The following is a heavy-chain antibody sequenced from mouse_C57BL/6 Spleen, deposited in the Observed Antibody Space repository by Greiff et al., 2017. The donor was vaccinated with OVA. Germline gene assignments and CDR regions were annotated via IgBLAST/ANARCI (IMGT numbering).Heavy chain of an antibody. J-gene: IGHJ3*01. V-gene: IGHV1-53*01. D-gene: IGHD3-2*02. Sequence: VKLQQPGTELVKPGASVKLSCKASGYTFTSYWMHWVKQRPGQGLEWIGNINPSNGGTNYNEKFKSKATLTVDKSSSTAYMQLSSLTSEDSAVYYGARDSSGYVGFAYWGQGTLVTVSA. CDR2: INPSNGGT. CDR1: GYTFTSYW. CDR3: ARDSSGYVGFAY.